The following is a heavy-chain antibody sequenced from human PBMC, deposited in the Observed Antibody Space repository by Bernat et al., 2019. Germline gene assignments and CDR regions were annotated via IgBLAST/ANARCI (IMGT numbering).Heavy chain of an antibody. CDR3: TREYWSSTSCYTYGRDV. CDR2: INPNSGGT. CDR1: GYTSTGYH. J-gene: IGHJ6*02. Sequence: QVQLVQSGAEVKKPGASVKVSCKASGYTSTGYHMHWVRQPPGQGLEWMGWINPNSGGTNYAQKLDGGVTMTRDTYISTAYMELSRMKSDDTAVYYCTREYWSSTSCYTYGRDVWGQGTTVTVSS. V-gene: IGHV1-2*02. D-gene: IGHD2-2*02.